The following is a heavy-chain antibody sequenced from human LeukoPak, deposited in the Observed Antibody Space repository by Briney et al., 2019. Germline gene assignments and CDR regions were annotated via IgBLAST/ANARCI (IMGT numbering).Heavy chain of an antibody. J-gene: IGHJ3*02. CDR3: ARDDGVVVVPAAIGHDAFDI. Sequence: SVKVSCKASGGTFSSYAISWVRQAPGQGLEWMGGIIPIFGTANYAQKFQGRVTITADESTSTAYMELSSLRSRDTAVYYCARDDGVVVVPAAIGHDAFDIWGQGTMVTVSS. V-gene: IGHV1-69*13. D-gene: IGHD2-2*02. CDR2: IIPIFGTA. CDR1: GGTFSSYA.